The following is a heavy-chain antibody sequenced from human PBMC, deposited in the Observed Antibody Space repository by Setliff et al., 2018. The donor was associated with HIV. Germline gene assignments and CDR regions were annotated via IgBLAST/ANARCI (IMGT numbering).Heavy chain of an antibody. CDR1: GLIFSRYG. Sequence: PGGSLRLSCEASGLIFSRYGMHWVRQGPGRGLEWVGRSRNKANSYTTECAASVKGRFTISRDDSKRIAYLQMNSLKTEDTGVYYCTRVNDAYGRALDYWGQGTLVTVSS. V-gene: IGHV3-72*01. D-gene: IGHD1-1*01. J-gene: IGHJ4*02. CDR3: TRVNDAYGRALDY. CDR2: SRNKANSYTT.